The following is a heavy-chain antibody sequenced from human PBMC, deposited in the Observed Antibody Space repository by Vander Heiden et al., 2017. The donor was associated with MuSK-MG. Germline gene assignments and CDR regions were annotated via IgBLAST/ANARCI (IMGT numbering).Heavy chain of an antibody. CDR3: AKGTQVRKGEYQYYYYMDV. CDR2: ISGSGGST. V-gene: IGHV3-23*01. Sequence: EVQLLESGGGLVQPGGSLRPSCAASGFPFSNYALNWVRQAPGKGLEWVSTISGSGGSTYYADSVKGRVTISRDNSKNTLYLQMNSLRAEETAVYYCAKGTQVRKGEYQYYYYMDVWGKGTTVTVSS. D-gene: IGHD4-17*01. CDR1: GFPFSNYA. J-gene: IGHJ6*03.